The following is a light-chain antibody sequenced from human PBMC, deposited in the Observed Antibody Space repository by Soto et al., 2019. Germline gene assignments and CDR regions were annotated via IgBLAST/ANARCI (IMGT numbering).Light chain of an antibody. Sequence: QSALTQPPSVSGSPGQSITISCTGTRSDVGDYNRVSWYQHHPGKAPKLMIFEVTNRPSGISDRFSGFKSGSTASLTISELQPDDEADYYCISFTPSTTTHRVFGGGTKVTVL. CDR2: EVT. CDR1: RSDVGDYNR. CDR3: ISFTPSTTTHRV. V-gene: IGLV2-14*01. J-gene: IGLJ3*02.